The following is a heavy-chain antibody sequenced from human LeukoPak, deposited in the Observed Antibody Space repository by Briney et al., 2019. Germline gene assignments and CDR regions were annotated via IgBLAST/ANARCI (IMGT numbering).Heavy chain of an antibody. CDR2: IIPIFGTA. D-gene: IGHD1-26*01. V-gene: IGHV1-69*06. J-gene: IGHJ4*02. CDR1: GGTFSSYA. CDR3: ATHSGSYYRSGYYFDY. Sequence: SVRVSCKASGGTFSSYAISWVRQAPGQGLEWMGGIIPIFGTANYAQKFQGRVTITADKSTSTAYMELSSLRSEDTAVYYCATHSGSYYRSGYYFDYWGQGTLVTVSS.